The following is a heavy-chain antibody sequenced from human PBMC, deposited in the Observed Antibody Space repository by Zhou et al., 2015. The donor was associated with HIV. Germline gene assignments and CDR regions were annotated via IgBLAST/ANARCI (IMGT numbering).Heavy chain of an antibody. Sequence: EVQLLESGGGLVQPGGSLRLSCAASGFTFSDYAMTWVRQAPGKGLEWVSAISGSGGTTYYADSVKGRFTISRDNSKNTLYLQMNSLRAEDTAVYYCVRYRSNYLDYWGQGTLVTVSS. CDR3: VRYRSNYLDY. CDR2: ISGSGGTT. D-gene: IGHD6-19*01. J-gene: IGHJ4*02. V-gene: IGHV3-23*01. CDR1: GFTFSDYA.